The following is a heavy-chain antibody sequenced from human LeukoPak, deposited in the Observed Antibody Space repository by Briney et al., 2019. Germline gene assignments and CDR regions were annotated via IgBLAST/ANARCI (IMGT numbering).Heavy chain of an antibody. D-gene: IGHD6-13*01. V-gene: IGHV3-23*01. J-gene: IGHJ4*02. Sequence: GGSLRLSCAASGFTLSSYAMSWVRQAPGKGLEWASAISGSGGSTYYADSVKGRFTISRDNSKNTLYLQMNSLRAEDTAVYYCASLAGYSSSWSADYFDYWGQGTLVTVSS. CDR2: ISGSGGST. CDR1: GFTLSSYA. CDR3: ASLAGYSSSWSADYFDY.